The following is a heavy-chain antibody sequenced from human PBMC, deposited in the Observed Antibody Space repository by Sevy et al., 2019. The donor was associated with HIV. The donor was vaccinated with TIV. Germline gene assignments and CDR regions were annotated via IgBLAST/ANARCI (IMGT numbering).Heavy chain of an antibody. J-gene: IGHJ4*02. Sequence: GGSLRLSCAASGFIFSSYVMNWVRQAPGKGLEWVSTISGSGGYTYYAESVKGRFTISRDNSNNILYLQMNSLRAEDTAVYYCEAITTAGRDYWGQGTLVTVSS. D-gene: IGHD6-13*01. CDR1: GFIFSSYV. CDR2: ISGSGGYT. V-gene: IGHV3-23*01. CDR3: EAITTAGRDY.